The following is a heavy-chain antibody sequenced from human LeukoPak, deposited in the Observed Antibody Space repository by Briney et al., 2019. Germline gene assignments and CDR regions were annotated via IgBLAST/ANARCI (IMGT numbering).Heavy chain of an antibody. V-gene: IGHV3-73*01. CDR3: ISLEEVGPKTQN. CDR1: GFTFSGSA. J-gene: IGHJ4*02. D-gene: IGHD1-26*01. CDR2: IRSKANNYAT. Sequence: GGSLRLSCAASGFTFSGSAMHWVRQASGKGLEWAGRIRSKANNYATAYAASVKGRFTISRDDSKNTAYLQMNSLRTEDAAVYYCISLEEVGPKTQNWGQGTLVTVSS.